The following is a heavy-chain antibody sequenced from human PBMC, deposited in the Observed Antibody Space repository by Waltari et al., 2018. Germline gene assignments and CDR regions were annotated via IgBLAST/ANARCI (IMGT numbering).Heavy chain of an antibody. V-gene: IGHV3-7*01. Sequence: EVQLVESGGGLVQPGGSLRLSCAASGFTFSSYWMSWVRQAPGKGLEWVANIKQDGSEKYYVDSVKGRFTISRDNAKNSLYLQMNSLRAEDTAVYYCARRFGIAAAGTRYYYYYMDVWGKGTTVTVSS. CDR3: ARRFGIAAAGTRYYYYYMDV. CDR2: IKQDGSEK. D-gene: IGHD6-13*01. J-gene: IGHJ6*03. CDR1: GFTFSSYW.